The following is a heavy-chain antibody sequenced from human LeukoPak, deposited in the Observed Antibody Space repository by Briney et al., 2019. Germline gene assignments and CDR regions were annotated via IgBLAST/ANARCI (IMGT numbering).Heavy chain of an antibody. CDR2: IIPLFGTP. V-gene: IGHV1-69*13. CDR3: ARAEVDCSGGSCYDY. D-gene: IGHD2-15*01. CDR1: GGTLSSYV. Sequence: SVKVSCKASGGTLSSYVINWVRQAPGQGLEWMGGIIPLFGTPNYAQRFQGRLTITADESTNTVYMELSSLRFDDTAVYYCARAEVDCSGGSCYDYWGQGTLVTVSS. J-gene: IGHJ4*02.